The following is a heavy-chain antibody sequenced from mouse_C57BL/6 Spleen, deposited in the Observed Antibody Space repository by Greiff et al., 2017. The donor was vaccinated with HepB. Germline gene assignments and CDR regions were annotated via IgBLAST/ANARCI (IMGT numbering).Heavy chain of an antibody. CDR3: ARSLGRQPDY. CDR1: GYTFTSYW. CDR2: VYPGSGST. J-gene: IGHJ2*01. Sequence: QVQLQQPGAELVKPGASVKMSCKASGYTFTSYWITWVKQRPGQGLEWIGDVYPGSGSTNYNAKFKSKATLTVDTSSSTAYMQLSSLTSEDSAVYYCARSLGRQPDYWGQGTTLTVSS. D-gene: IGHD4-1*01. V-gene: IGHV1-55*01.